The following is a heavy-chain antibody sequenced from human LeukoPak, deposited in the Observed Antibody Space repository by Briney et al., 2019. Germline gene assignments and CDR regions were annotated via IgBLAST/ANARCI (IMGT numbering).Heavy chain of an antibody. CDR2: ISDSGDGT. CDR1: GFTFRTYA. Sequence: PGGSLRLSCAASGFTFRTYAMSWVRQAPGKGLEWVSGISDSGDGTYYADSVKGRFTISRDNSKNTLYLQMNSLRAEDTALYYCAKDGFRGDCIGGSCYPFDPWGQGTLVTVSS. J-gene: IGHJ5*02. CDR3: AKDGFRGDCIGGSCYPFDP. V-gene: IGHV3-23*01. D-gene: IGHD2-15*01.